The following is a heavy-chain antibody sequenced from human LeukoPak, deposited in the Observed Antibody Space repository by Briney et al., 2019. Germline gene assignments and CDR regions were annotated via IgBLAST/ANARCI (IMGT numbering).Heavy chain of an antibody. CDR1: GFTFRTCG. V-gene: IGHV3-33*08. CDR2: IWYDRSSK. J-gene: IGHJ4*02. CDR3: ARSDYGTGRYAFYFDY. Sequence: GGSLRLSCATSGFTFRTCGVHWVRQAPGKGLEWVALIWYDRSSKYYANSVKGRFTISRDNAKKTLYLQMDSLRDEDTAVYYCARSDYGTGRYAFYFDYWGQGTQVTVSS. D-gene: IGHD3-10*01.